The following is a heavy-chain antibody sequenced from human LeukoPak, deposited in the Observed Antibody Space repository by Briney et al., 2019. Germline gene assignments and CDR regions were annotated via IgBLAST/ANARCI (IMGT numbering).Heavy chain of an antibody. Sequence: MSSETLSLTCTVSGGSISSYYWSWIRQPAGKGLEWIGRIYTSGSTNYNPSLKSRVTISVDTSKNQFSLKLSSVTAADTAVYYCARHAYRFGAAAGTWFDYWGQGTLVTVSS. V-gene: IGHV4-4*07. CDR2: IYTSGST. D-gene: IGHD6-13*01. CDR1: GGSISSYY. CDR3: ARHAYRFGAAAGTWFDY. J-gene: IGHJ4*02.